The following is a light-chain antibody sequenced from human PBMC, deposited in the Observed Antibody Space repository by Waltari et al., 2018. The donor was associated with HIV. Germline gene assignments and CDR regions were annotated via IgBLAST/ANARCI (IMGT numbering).Light chain of an antibody. CDR3: TSYTTRNILM. CDR1: RRDIGYPNF. J-gene: IGLJ3*02. V-gene: IGLV2-14*01. CDR2: GST. Sequence: QSSLTQPASLSGSPAQPIAISCTGSRRDIGYPNFVSWYQHRPGKAPRLLIYGSTIRASGISGRFSGSKSENTASLTISGLQIEDEADYYCTSYTTRNILMFGGGT.